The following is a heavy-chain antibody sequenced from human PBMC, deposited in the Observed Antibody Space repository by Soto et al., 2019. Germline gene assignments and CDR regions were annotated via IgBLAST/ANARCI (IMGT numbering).Heavy chain of an antibody. CDR1: GGSISSYY. J-gene: IGHJ3*02. D-gene: IGHD3-10*01. Sequence: QVQLQESALGLVKPSETLSLTCTVSGGSISSYYWSWIRQPPGKGLEWIGYIYYSGSTNYNPSLKSRVTISVVTSKNQFSLKLSSVTAADTAVYYCARQSKNNYGSGGAFDIWGQGTMVIVSS. CDR2: IYYSGST. V-gene: IGHV4-59*01. CDR3: ARQSKNNYGSGGAFDI.